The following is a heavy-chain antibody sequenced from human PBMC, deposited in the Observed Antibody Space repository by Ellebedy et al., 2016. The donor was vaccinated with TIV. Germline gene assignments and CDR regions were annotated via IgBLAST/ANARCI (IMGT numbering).Heavy chain of an antibody. Sequence: GESLKISCASSGFTFSTYNMHWVRQAPGKGLGWVAVIWYDGSNTQYADSVKGRVTMSRDNSKKMVSLQMNILRAEDTAVYYCARDGVRPYFYNGMDVWGQGTTVSVSS. J-gene: IGHJ6*02. CDR1: GFTFSTYN. D-gene: IGHD2/OR15-2a*01. CDR2: IWYDGSNT. V-gene: IGHV3-33*08. CDR3: ARDGVRPYFYNGMDV.